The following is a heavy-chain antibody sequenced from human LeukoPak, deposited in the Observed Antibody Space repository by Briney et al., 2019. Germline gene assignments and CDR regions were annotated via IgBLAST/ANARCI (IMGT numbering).Heavy chain of an antibody. CDR2: MNPNSGNT. J-gene: IGHJ5*02. D-gene: IGHD5-24*01. CDR1: GYTFTSYD. V-gene: IGHV1-8*01. Sequence: ASVKVSCKASGYTFTSYDINWVRQATGQGLEWMRWMNPNSGNTGYAQKFQGRVTMTRNTSISTAYMELSSLRSEDTAVYYCARDNSVRDEAWWFNPWGQGTLVTVSS. CDR3: ARDNSVRDEAWWFNP.